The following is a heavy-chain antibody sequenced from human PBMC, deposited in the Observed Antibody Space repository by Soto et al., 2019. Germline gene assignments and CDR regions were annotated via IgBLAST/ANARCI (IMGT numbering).Heavy chain of an antibody. J-gene: IGHJ6*02. CDR2: IYYRGST. CDR3: ARDGREASGMDV. V-gene: IGHV4-59*11. D-gene: IGHD1-26*01. Sequence: SETLSLTCTVSGGSISSHYWSWVRQAPGKGLEWIGHIYYRGSTNYNPSLRSRSTTSVDTSKNQFSLKLNSVTTADAAVYYCARDGREASGMDVWGQGTKVTVSS. CDR1: GGSISSHY.